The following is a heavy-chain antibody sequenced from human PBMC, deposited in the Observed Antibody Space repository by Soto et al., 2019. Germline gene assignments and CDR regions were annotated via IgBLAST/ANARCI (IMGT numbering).Heavy chain of an antibody. D-gene: IGHD3-22*01. Sequence: QLQLQESGPGLVKPSETLSLTCTVSGGSISSSSYYWGWIRQPPGKGLEWIGSIYYSGSTYYNPSLKSRVTISVDTSKNQFSLKLSSVTAADTAVYYCARAKWLSPASGAFDIWGQGTKVTV. CDR3: ARAKWLSPASGAFDI. J-gene: IGHJ3*02. CDR1: GGSISSSSYY. V-gene: IGHV4-39*01. CDR2: IYYSGST.